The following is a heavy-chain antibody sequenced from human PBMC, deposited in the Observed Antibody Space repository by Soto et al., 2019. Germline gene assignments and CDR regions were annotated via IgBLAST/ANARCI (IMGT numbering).Heavy chain of an antibody. D-gene: IGHD3-16*01. CDR1: GFTFSSYA. J-gene: IGHJ4*02. CDR2: VTSGGST. CDR3: AKRGSGGGFDY. Sequence: EVQLLESGGGLVQPGGSLRLSCAASGFTFSSYAMSWVRQAPGKGLDWVSAVTSGGSTYYANSVKGRFTISRDSSKNTLYLQMNSLRADDTAVYYCAKRGSGGGFDYWGQGTLVTVSS. V-gene: IGHV3-23*01.